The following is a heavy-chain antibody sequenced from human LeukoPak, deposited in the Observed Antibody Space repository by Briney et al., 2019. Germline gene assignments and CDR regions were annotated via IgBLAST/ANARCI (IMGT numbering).Heavy chain of an antibody. J-gene: IGHJ4*02. D-gene: IGHD4-23*01. Sequence: RGSLRLSCAASGFAFSSYDMNWVRQAPGKGLEWVSAISDGGGNTYYADSVKGRFTISRDNAKNTLYLQMNSLRAEDTAVYYCAKKETVVSPGNYFDYWGQGALVTVSS. V-gene: IGHV3-23*01. CDR1: GFAFSSYD. CDR2: ISDGGGNT. CDR3: AKKETVVSPGNYFDY.